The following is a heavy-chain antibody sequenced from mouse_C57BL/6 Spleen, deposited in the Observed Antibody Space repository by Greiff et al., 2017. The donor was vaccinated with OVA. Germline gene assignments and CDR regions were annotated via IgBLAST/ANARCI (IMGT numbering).Heavy chain of an antibody. Sequence: VQLQQSGAELVRPGASVKLSCKASGYTFTDYYINWVKQRPGQGLEWIARIYPGSGNTYYNEKFKGKGTLTAEKSSSTAYMQLSSLTSEDSAVYFCARWDYYGSSVDYWGQGTTLTVSS. V-gene: IGHV1-76*01. CDR2: IYPGSGNT. J-gene: IGHJ2*01. CDR3: ARWDYYGSSVDY. D-gene: IGHD1-1*01. CDR1: GYTFTDYY.